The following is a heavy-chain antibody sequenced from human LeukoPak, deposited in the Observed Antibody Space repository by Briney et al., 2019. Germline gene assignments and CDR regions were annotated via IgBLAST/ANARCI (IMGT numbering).Heavy chain of an antibody. CDR3: ARYCSSTNCYKGGFDP. CDR1: GGSISSGGYY. J-gene: IGHJ5*02. Sequence: TASETLSLTCTVSGGSISSGGYYWSWIRQHPGKGLEWIGYIYYSGSTYSNPSLKSRVTISVDTSKNQFSLNLSSVTAADTAMYYCARYCSSTNCYKGGFDPWGQGTLVTVSS. CDR2: IYYSGST. D-gene: IGHD2-2*02. V-gene: IGHV4-31*03.